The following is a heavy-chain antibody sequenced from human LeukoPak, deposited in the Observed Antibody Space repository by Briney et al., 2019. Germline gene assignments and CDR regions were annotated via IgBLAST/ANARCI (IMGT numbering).Heavy chain of an antibody. J-gene: IGHJ6*02. D-gene: IGHD2-15*01. V-gene: IGHV3-23*01. CDR3: AKDCVGGSCYSRNYYYYGMDV. CDR2: ISGSGGST. Sequence: PGGSLRLSCAASGFTFSSYAMSWVRQAPGKGLEWVSAISGSGGSTYYADSVKGRFTISRDNSKNTLYLQMNSLRAEDTAVYYCAKDCVGGSCYSRNYYYYGMDVWGQGTTVTVSS. CDR1: GFTFSSYA.